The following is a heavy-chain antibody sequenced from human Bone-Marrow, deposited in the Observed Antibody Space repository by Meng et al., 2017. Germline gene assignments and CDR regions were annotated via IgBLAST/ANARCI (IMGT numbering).Heavy chain of an antibody. CDR2: ISSSSSYI. Sequence: GESLKISCAASGFTFSSYSMNWVRQAPGKGLEWVSSISSSSSYIYYADSVKGRFTISRDNAKNSLYLQMNSLRAEDTAVYYCARLGYSLDYWGQGTLVTVSS. D-gene: IGHD5-18*01. J-gene: IGHJ4*02. V-gene: IGHV3-21*01. CDR3: ARLGYSLDY. CDR1: GFTFSSYS.